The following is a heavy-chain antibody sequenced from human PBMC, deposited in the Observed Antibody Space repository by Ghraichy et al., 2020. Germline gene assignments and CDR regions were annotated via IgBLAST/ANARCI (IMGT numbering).Heavy chain of an antibody. Sequence: SQTLSLTCAVYGGSFSGYYWSWIRQPPGKGLEWIGEINHSGSTNYNPSLKSRVTISVDTSKNQFSLKLSSVTAADTAVYYCARVRLFWSGYYTQEFDYWGQGTLVTVSS. J-gene: IGHJ4*02. CDR3: ARVRLFWSGYYTQEFDY. D-gene: IGHD3-3*01. CDR1: GGSFSGYY. CDR2: INHSGST. V-gene: IGHV4-34*01.